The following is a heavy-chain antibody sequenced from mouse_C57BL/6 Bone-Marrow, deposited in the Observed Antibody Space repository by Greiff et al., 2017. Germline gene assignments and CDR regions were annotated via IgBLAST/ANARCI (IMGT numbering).Heavy chain of an antibody. CDR3: ARENYGSSYYFDY. J-gene: IGHJ2*01. V-gene: IGHV1-81*01. CDR2: IYPRSGNT. D-gene: IGHD1-1*01. CDR1: GYTFTSYG. Sequence: VKLLESGAELARPGASVKLSCKASGYTFTSYGISWVKQRTGQGLEWIGEIYPRSGNTYYNEKFKGKATLTADKSSSTAYMELRSLTSEDSAVYFCARENYGSSYYFDYWGQGTTITVAS.